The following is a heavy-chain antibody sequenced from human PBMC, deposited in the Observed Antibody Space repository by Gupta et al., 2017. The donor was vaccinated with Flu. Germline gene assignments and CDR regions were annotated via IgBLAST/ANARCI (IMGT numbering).Heavy chain of an antibody. CDR2: ISYDAGKT. CDR3: GKTGTTGYYYMDV. V-gene: IGHV3-30*19. CDR1: RSYG. J-gene: IGHJ6*03. Sequence: RSYGLHRDRQDPGKGLEWVAGISYDAGKTFYSDSVKGRFTISRDNSRDTLYLQVDSLRPKDTAVHYCGKTGTTGYYYMDVWGKGTTVIVSS. D-gene: IGHD1-7*01.